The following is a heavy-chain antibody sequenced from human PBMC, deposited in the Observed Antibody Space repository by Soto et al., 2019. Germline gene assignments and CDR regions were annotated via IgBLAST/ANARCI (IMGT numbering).Heavy chain of an antibody. Sequence: PGGSLRLSCAASGFTFSNAWMSWVRQAPGKGLEWVGRIKSKTDGGTTDYAAPVKGRFTISRDDSKNTLYLQMNSLKTEDTAVYYCTTTYYDFWSGYSLDYWGQGTLVTVSS. J-gene: IGHJ4*02. V-gene: IGHV3-15*01. CDR1: GFTFSNAW. CDR2: IKSKTDGGTT. D-gene: IGHD3-3*01. CDR3: TTTYYDFWSGYSLDY.